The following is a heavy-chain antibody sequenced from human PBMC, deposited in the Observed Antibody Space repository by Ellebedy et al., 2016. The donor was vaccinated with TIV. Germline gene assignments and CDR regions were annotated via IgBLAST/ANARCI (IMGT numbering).Heavy chain of an antibody. J-gene: IGHJ5*02. V-gene: IGHV3-7*01. D-gene: IGHD4-17*01. Sequence: GGSLRLSCAASGFNLRSYWMTWVRQAPGKGLEWVAKIRQEGDEIYYVESVKGRFTISRDNAKNSLFLQMTSLRVEDTAVYYCARRASYGDYAVQVNPWFDPWGQGTLVTVSS. CDR2: IRQEGDEI. CDR1: GFNLRSYW. CDR3: ARRASYGDYAVQVNPWFDP.